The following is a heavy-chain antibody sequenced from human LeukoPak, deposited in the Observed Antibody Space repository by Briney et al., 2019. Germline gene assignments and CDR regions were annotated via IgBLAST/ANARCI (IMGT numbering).Heavy chain of an antibody. Sequence: GGSLRLSCAASGFTFSSYWMSWVRQAPGKGLEWVANIKQDGSEKYYVDSVRGRFTISRDNAKNSLYLQMNSLRAEDTAVYYCAREVLRTYDFWSGYYRYYYYGMDVWGQGTTVTVSS. D-gene: IGHD3-3*01. CDR3: AREVLRTYDFWSGYYRYYYYGMDV. CDR1: GFTFSSYW. CDR2: IKQDGSEK. J-gene: IGHJ6*02. V-gene: IGHV3-7*01.